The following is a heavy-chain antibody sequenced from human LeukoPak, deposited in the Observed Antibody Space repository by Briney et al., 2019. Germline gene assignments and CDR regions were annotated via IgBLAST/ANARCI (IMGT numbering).Heavy chain of an antibody. V-gene: IGHV3-21*01. D-gene: IGHD5-12*01. Sequence: GGSLRLSCAASGFTFSDYYMSWVRQAPGKGLEWVSSTSSSSSYIYYADSVKGRFTISRDNAKNSLYLQMNSLRAEDTAVYYCARDRRAGKSGGIDYWGQGTLVTVSS. J-gene: IGHJ4*02. CDR3: ARDRRAGKSGGIDY. CDR1: GFTFSDYY. CDR2: TSSSSSYI.